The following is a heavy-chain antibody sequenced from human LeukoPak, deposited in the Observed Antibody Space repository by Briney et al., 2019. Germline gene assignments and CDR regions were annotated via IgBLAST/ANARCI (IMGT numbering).Heavy chain of an antibody. J-gene: IGHJ4*02. D-gene: IGHD6-13*01. CDR1: GFTFTSYG. Sequence: GGSLRLSCAASGFTFTSYGMHWVSQAPGKGLEWVAVISHDGTNKYYTDSVKGRFTISRDNSKSTLFLQMNSLRAEDTAVYYCAKDQEVATTGTWGSIDYWGQGTLVTVSS. CDR3: AKDQEVATTGTWGSIDY. CDR2: ISHDGTNK. V-gene: IGHV3-30*18.